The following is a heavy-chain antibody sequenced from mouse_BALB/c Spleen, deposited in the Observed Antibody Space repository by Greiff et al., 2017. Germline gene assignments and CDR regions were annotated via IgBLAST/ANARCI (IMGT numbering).Heavy chain of an antibody. CDR2: IDPANGNT. CDR1: GFNIKDTY. D-gene: IGHD2-3*01. Sequence: VQLQQSGAELVKPGASVKLSCTASGFNIKDTYMHWVKQRPEQGLEWIGRIDPANGNTKYDPKFQGKATITADTSSNTAYLQLSSLTSEDTAVYYCARGWLLRRDYAMDYWGQGTSVTVSS. CDR3: ARGWLLRRDYAMDY. J-gene: IGHJ4*01. V-gene: IGHV14-3*02.